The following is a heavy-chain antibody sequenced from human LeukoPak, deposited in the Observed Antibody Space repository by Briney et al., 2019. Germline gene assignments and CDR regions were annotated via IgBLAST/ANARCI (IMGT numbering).Heavy chain of an antibody. V-gene: IGHV1-8*01. CDR1: GYTFTSYD. D-gene: IGHD2-15*01. CDR2: MNPNSGNT. CDR3: ARGQLWWYCSGGSCYAFDY. Sequence: ASVEVSCKASGYTFTSYDINWVRQATGQRLEWMGWMNPNSGNTGYAQKVQGRVTMTRNTSISTAYMELSSLRSEDTAVYYCARGQLWWYCSGGSCYAFDYWGQGTLVTVSS. J-gene: IGHJ4*02.